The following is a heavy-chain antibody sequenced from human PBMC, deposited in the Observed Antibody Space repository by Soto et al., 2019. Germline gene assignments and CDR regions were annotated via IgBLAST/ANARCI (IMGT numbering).Heavy chain of an antibody. Sequence: QVQLVESGGGVVQPGRSLRLSCAASGFTFSSYGMHWVRQAPGKGLEWVAVIWYDGSNKYYADSVKGRFTISRDNSKNTLYLQMNSLRAEDTAVYYCAREAYYYDSSGYYTGDYYYGVDVWGQGTTVTVSS. CDR1: GFTFSSYG. CDR3: AREAYYYDSSGYYTGDYYYGVDV. V-gene: IGHV3-33*01. D-gene: IGHD3-22*01. J-gene: IGHJ6*02. CDR2: IWYDGSNK.